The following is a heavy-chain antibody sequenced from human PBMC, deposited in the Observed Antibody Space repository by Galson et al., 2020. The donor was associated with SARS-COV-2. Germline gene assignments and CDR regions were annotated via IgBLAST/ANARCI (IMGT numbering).Heavy chain of an antibody. D-gene: IGHD3-9*01. CDR3: ASRILTGYYNPSPIDY. CDR1: GGSISSSSYY. CDR2: IYYSGST. Sequence: ASETLSLTCTVSGGSISSSSYYWGWIRQPPGKGLEWIGSIYYSGSTYYNPSLKSRVTISVDTSKNQFSLKLSSVTAADTAVYYCASRILTGYYNPSPIDYWGQGTLVTVSS. J-gene: IGHJ4*02. V-gene: IGHV4-39*01.